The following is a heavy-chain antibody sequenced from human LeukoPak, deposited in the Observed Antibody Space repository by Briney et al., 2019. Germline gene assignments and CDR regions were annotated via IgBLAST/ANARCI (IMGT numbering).Heavy chain of an antibody. CDR1: GGTFSSYA. Sequence: ASVKFSCKASGGTFSSYAISCVRQAPGQGLEWMGGIIPIFGTANYAQKFQGRVTITADESTSTAYMELSSLRSEDTAVYYCARVPSSSSFFDYWGQGILVTVSS. CDR2: IIPIFGTA. D-gene: IGHD6-13*01. J-gene: IGHJ4*02. V-gene: IGHV1-69*13. CDR3: ARVPSSSSFFDY.